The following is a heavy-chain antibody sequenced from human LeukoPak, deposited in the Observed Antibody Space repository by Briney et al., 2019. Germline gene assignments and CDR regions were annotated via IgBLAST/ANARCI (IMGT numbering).Heavy chain of an antibody. Sequence: ASVKVSCKASGYTFTSYDINWVRQATGQGLEWMGWMNPNSGNTGYAQKFQGRVTMTRNTSISTAYMELSSLRSEDTAVDYCARGGEIAVRDAFDIWGQGTMVTVSS. V-gene: IGHV1-8*01. CDR1: GYTFTSYD. D-gene: IGHD6-19*01. CDR2: MNPNSGNT. CDR3: ARGGEIAVRDAFDI. J-gene: IGHJ3*02.